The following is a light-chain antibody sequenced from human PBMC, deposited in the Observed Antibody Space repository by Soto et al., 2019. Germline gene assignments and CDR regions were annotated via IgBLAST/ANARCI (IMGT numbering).Light chain of an antibody. CDR3: QQYDQWWT. CDR2: DAS. V-gene: IGKV3-15*01. Sequence: IVMTQSPATLFVSPGEGATFSCRASQSINTKIAWYQLKPGQAPRLLIYDASIRATGIPARFSGSGSGTEFSLTINSLQSEDFGVYFCQQYDQWWTFGQGTKVDIK. J-gene: IGKJ1*01. CDR1: QSINTK.